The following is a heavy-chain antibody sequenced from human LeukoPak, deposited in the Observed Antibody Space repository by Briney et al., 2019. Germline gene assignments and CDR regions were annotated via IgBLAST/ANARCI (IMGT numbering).Heavy chain of an antibody. V-gene: IGHV3-9*03. Sequence: PGRSLRLSCAASGFTFDDYAMHWVRQAPGKGLEWVSGISWNSGSIGYEDFVKGRFTISRYNAKNYLYLQMKSLSAEDVAMYYFAKDKWDVAGYFAYWGQGTLVTVSS. D-gene: IGHD6-19*01. CDR2: ISWNSGSI. CDR3: AKDKWDVAGYFAY. CDR1: GFTFDDYA. J-gene: IGHJ4*02.